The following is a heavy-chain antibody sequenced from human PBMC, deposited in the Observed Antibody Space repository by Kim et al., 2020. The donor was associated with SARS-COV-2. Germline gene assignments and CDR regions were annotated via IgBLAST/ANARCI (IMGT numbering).Heavy chain of an antibody. D-gene: IGHD3-22*01. J-gene: IGHJ4*02. Sequence: VDSVKGRFTISRDNAKNSLYLQMNSLRAEDTAVYYCARDLRAVYYEIFDYWGQGTLVTVSS. V-gene: IGHV3-7*01. CDR3: ARDLRAVYYEIFDY.